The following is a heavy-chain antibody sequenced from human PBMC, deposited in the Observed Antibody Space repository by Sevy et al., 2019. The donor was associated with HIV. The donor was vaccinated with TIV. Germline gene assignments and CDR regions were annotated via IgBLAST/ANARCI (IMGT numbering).Heavy chain of an antibody. CDR3: ARLEERWLQVGDAFDI. V-gene: IGHV5-51*01. CDR2: IYPGDSDT. D-gene: IGHD5-12*01. Sequence: GESLKISCKGSGYSFTSYWIGWVRQMPGKGLEWMGIIYPGDSDTRYSQSFQGQVTISADKSISTAYLQWSSLKASDTAMYYCARLEERWLQVGDAFDIWGQGTMVTVSS. CDR1: GYSFTSYW. J-gene: IGHJ3*02.